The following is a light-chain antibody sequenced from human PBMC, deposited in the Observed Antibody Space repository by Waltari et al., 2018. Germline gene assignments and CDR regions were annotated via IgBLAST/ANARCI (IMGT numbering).Light chain of an antibody. V-gene: IGLV6-57*01. CDR1: SCSIASNY. CDR3: QSYDSANHWV. CDR2: EDK. J-gene: IGLJ3*02. Sequence: NFMLTPPHYVSESPWKTVTISCTLSSCSIASNYVQCYQQRPGSSPTNVIYEDKQRPSGVPDRFSGSIDSSSNSASLTISGLKTEDEADYYCQSYDSANHWVFGGGTKLTVL.